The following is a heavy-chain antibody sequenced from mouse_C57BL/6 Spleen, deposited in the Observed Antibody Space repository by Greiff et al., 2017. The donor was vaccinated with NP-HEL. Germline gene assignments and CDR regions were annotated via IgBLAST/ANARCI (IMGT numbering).Heavy chain of an antibody. D-gene: IGHD2-1*01. V-gene: IGHV5-4*03. Sequence: EVMLVESGGGLVKPGGSLKLSCAASGFTFSSYAMSWVRQTPEKRLEWVATISDGGSYTYYPDNVKGRFTISRDNAKNNLYLQMSHLKAEDTAMYYCARIYGNYVDYWGQGTTLTVSS. CDR3: ARIYGNYVDY. CDR2: ISDGGSYT. CDR1: GFTFSSYA. J-gene: IGHJ2*01.